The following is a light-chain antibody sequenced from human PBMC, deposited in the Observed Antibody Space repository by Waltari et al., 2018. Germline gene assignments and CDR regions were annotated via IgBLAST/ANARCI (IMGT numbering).Light chain of an antibody. Sequence: ETVLTQSPGTLSLSPGEGATLSCRASQSVGRSLVWYQQKPGRAPRLLIYGASIRATGIPDRFTGRGSGTDFSLTISRLEPEDFAVYYCQMYVRLPVTFGQGTKVEI. V-gene: IGKV3-20*01. J-gene: IGKJ1*01. CDR2: GAS. CDR3: QMYVRLPVT. CDR1: QSVGRS.